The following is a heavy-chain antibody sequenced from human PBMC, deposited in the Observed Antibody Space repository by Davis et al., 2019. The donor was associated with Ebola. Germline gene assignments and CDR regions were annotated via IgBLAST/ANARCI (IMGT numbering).Heavy chain of an antibody. CDR3: GRSIVAIPGDDF. CDR2: INHDGSER. Sequence: GESLKISCAASGFTFTNFWMSWVRQAPGKGLEWVANINHDGSERYFMDSVTGRFAISRDNAKNSLYLQMNSLTVEDSAVYHCGRSIVAIPGDDFWGQGTLVTVSS. D-gene: IGHD5-12*01. J-gene: IGHJ4*02. V-gene: IGHV3-7*03. CDR1: GFTFTNFW.